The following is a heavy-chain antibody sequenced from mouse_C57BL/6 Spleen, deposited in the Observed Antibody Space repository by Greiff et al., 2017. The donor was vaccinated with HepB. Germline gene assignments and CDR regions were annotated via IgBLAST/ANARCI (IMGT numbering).Heavy chain of an antibody. CDR2: IYPRDGST. CDR3: AFYYDYDGDAMDY. CDR1: GYTFTSYD. Sequence: VQLQQPGPELVKPGASVKLSCKASGYTFTSYDINWVKQRPGQGLEWIGWIYPRDGSTKYNEKFKGKATLTVDPSSSTAYMELHSLTSEDSAVYFCAFYYDYDGDAMDYWGQGTSVTVSS. J-gene: IGHJ4*01. V-gene: IGHV1-85*01. D-gene: IGHD2-4*01.